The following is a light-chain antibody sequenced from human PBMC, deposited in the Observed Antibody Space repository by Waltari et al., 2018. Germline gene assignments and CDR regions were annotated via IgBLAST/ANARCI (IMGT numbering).Light chain of an antibody. CDR2: FGS. CDR1: TILLDRNGFNL. V-gene: IGKV2-28*01. CDR3: MQALQTPWT. J-gene: IGKJ1*01. Sequence: IVVTQSPLSLTVTPGESAYISCRSSTILLDRNGFNLFDWSLQKPGQPPQLLFNFGSHRASGVPERFSGRESGRDFTLEISRLEAEDVGVYYCMQALQTPWTFGQGTKVEIK.